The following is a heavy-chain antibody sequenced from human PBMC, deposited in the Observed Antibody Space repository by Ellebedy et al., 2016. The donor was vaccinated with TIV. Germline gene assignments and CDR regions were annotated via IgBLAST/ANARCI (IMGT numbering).Heavy chain of an antibody. D-gene: IGHD3-3*01. CDR3: ARTITMATSPFDH. CDR1: GFTFNSYA. J-gene: IGHJ4*02. CDR2: LSYDGSNK. V-gene: IGHV3-30-3*01. Sequence: GESLKISCAASGFTFNSYAMHWVRQAPGKGLEWVAGLSYDGSNKDYRDSVKGRYTISRDNSNNTLYLQMNGLRPEDTAVYYCARTITMATSPFDHWGPGILVTVSS.